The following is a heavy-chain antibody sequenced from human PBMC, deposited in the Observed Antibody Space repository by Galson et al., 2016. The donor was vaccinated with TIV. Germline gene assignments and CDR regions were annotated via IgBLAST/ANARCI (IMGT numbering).Heavy chain of an antibody. J-gene: IGHJ5*02. CDR1: GFTFSNAW. Sequence: SLRLSCAASGFTFSNAWMTWVRQAPGKGLDWVSYITSSSDTIYYTDSVKGRFTISRDNAKNSLYLQMNSLRAEDTAVYYCASARSISVFGVIRRGWFDPWGQGTLVTVSS. CDR2: ITSSSDTI. D-gene: IGHD3-3*01. V-gene: IGHV3-48*04. CDR3: ASARSISVFGVIRRGWFDP.